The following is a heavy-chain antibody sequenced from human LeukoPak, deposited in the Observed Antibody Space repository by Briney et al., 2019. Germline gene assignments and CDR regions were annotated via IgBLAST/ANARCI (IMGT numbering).Heavy chain of an antibody. CDR2: IYSSGST. Sequence: SETLSLTCTVSGGSISNYYWSWIRQPPGKGLEWIGYIYSSGSTNYNPSLKSRVTISVDTSKNQFSLKLSSVTAADTAVYYCARGSRRVVITPLDYWGQGTLVTVSS. CDR1: GGSISNYY. D-gene: IGHD3-22*01. V-gene: IGHV4-59*12. J-gene: IGHJ4*02. CDR3: ARGSRRVVITPLDY.